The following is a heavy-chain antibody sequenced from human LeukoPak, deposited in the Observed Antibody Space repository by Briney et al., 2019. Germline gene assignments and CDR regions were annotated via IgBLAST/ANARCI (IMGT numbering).Heavy chain of an antibody. CDR2: ISGCWGRT. CDR3: AKDRVDIVATIPSGFDY. J-gene: IGHJ4*02. CDR1: GFTFSSYA. D-gene: IGHD5-12*01. Sequence: GGSLRLSRAASGFTFSSYAMSWVRPAPGRGREWVSAISGCWGRTHYAGSLKGRLTISRDKSKNTLYLQMNSLRAEDAAVYYCAKDRVDIVATIPSGFDYWGQGTLVTVSS. V-gene: IGHV3-23*01.